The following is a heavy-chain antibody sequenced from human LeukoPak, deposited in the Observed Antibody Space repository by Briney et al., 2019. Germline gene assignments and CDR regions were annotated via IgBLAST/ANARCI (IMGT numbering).Heavy chain of an antibody. CDR1: GYTFTSYG. D-gene: IGHD1-7*01. V-gene: IGHV1-18*01. Sequence: GASVKVSCKASGYTFTSYGISWVRQAPGQGLEWMGWISAYNGNTNYAQKLQGRVTMTTDTSTSTAYMELRSLRSEDTAVYYCARQPGITGTTGWFDPWGQGTLVTVSS. CDR2: ISAYNGNT. CDR3: ARQPGITGTTGWFDP. J-gene: IGHJ5*02.